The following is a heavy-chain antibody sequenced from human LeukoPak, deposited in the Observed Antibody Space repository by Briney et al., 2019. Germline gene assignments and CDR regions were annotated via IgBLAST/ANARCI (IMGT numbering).Heavy chain of an antibody. J-gene: IGHJ4*02. D-gene: IGHD1-26*01. CDR2: IGIVGDT. Sequence: GGSLRLSCAASGFTFSDYDMHWVRQAAGKSLEWVSGIGIVGDTHYPGAVKGRFTISRENAKNSLYLQMNSLRAGDTAVYYCAKFLVGATYNDYWGQGTLVTVSS. CDR1: GFTFSDYD. CDR3: AKFLVGATYNDY. V-gene: IGHV3-13*01.